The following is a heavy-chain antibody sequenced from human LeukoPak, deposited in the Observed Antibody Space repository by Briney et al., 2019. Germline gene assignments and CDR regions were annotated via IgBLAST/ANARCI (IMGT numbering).Heavy chain of an antibody. CDR3: AREVPAANWFDP. D-gene: IGHD2-2*01. J-gene: IGHJ5*02. CDR1: GYTFTSYG. Sequence: ASVKVSCKASGYTFTSYGICWVRQAPGQGLEWMGWISAYNGNTNYAQKLQGRVTMTTDTSTSTAYMELRSLRSDDTAVYYCAREVPAANWFDPWGQGTLVTVSS. V-gene: IGHV1-18*01. CDR2: ISAYNGNT.